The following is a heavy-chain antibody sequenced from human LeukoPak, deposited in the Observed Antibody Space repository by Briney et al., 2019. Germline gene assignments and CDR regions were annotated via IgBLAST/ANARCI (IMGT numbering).Heavy chain of an antibody. V-gene: IGHV3-30*18. CDR3: AKDRSSSWYFLGYFDY. Sequence: GGSLRLSCAASGFTFSSYGMHWVRQAPGKGLEWVAIISYDGTNKYYADSVKGRFTISRDNSKNPLYLQMNSLSGEDAAVYYCAKDRSSSWYFLGYFDYWGQGTLVSVSS. CDR1: GFTFSSYG. D-gene: IGHD6-13*01. CDR2: ISYDGTNK. J-gene: IGHJ4*02.